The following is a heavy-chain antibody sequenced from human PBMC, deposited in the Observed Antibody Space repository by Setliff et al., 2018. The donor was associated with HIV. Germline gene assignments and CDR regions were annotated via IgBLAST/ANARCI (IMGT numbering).Heavy chain of an antibody. CDR2: IFYSGST. CDR1: GYSISDGYY. CDR3: ARDRGRRGQLWLHFDY. J-gene: IGHJ4*02. V-gene: IGHV4-38-2*02. D-gene: IGHD5-18*01. Sequence: SETLSLTCAVSGYSISDGYYWGWIRQPPGKGPEWIGYIFYSGSTNYNPSLKSRVTISLDTSKNQFSLKLSSVTAADTAVYYCARDRGRRGQLWLHFDYWGQGTLVTVSS.